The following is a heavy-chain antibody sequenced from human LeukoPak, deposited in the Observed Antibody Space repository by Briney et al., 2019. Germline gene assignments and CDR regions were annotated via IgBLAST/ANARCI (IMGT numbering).Heavy chain of an antibody. V-gene: IGHV3-23*01. CDR1: GFTFSSNA. CDR2: ISGSGDST. J-gene: IGHJ4*02. CDR3: ARHTGTGYYYGN. D-gene: IGHD3-22*01. Sequence: GGSLRLSCAASGFTFSSNAMSWVRQAPGKGLEWVSAISGSGDSTFYADSVRGRFTISRDNSKNTLYLQMNSLRAEDTAVYYCARHTGTGYYYGNWGQGTLVTVSS.